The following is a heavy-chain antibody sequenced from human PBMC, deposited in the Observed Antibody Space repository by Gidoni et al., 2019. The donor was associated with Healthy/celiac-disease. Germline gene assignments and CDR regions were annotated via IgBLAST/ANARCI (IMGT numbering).Heavy chain of an antibody. J-gene: IGHJ5*02. CDR2: INHSGST. V-gene: IGHV4-34*01. D-gene: IGHD3-16*01. CDR1: GGSFSGYY. Sequence: QVQLQQWGAGLLKPSETLSLTCAVYGGSFSGYYWSWIRQPPGKGLEWIGEINHSGSTNYNPSLKSRVTISVDTSKNQFSLKLSSVTAADTAVYYCARVGGRSKNNWFDPWGQGTLVTVSS. CDR3: ARVGGRSKNNWFDP.